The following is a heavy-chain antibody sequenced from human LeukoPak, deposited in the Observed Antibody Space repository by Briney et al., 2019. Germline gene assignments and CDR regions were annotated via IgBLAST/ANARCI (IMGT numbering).Heavy chain of an antibody. D-gene: IGHD1-26*01. CDR1: GGSISSYY. Sequence: PSETLSLTCSVSGGSISSYYWSWIRQPAGKGLEWIGRIYTSGSTNYNPSLKSRVTMSVDTSKNQSSLKLSSVTAADTALYYCARGGPYSGSYYPFDYWGQGILVTVSS. V-gene: IGHV4-4*07. CDR2: IYTSGST. CDR3: ARGGPYSGSYYPFDY. J-gene: IGHJ4*02.